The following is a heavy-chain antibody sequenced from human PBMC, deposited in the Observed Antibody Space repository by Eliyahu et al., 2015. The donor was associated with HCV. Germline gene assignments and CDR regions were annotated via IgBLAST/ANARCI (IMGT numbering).Heavy chain of an antibody. J-gene: IGHJ5*02. CDR3: ARDGGVTVTPYNWFDP. D-gene: IGHD4-17*01. V-gene: IGHV4-59*01. CDR1: GGSXXXYY. Sequence: QVQLQESGPGLVKPSEXXSXTXTVXGGSXXXYYWNWIRQPPGKGLEWIGYIYYSGGTNYNPSLKSRVTISIDTSKNQFSLNLSSVTAADTAVYYCARDGGVTVTPYNWFDPWGQGTLVTVSS. CDR2: IYYSGGT.